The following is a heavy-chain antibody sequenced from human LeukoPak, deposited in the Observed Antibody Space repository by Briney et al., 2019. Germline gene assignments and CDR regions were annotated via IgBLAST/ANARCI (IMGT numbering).Heavy chain of an antibody. CDR3: AKDRHRTVNYFDY. CDR2: ISGSGGST. D-gene: IGHD2-2*01. J-gene: IGHJ4*02. Sequence: GGSLRLSCAASGFTFSSYAMSWVRQAPGKGLEWVSAISGSGGSTYYADSVKGRFTTSRDNSKNTLYLQMNSLRAEDTAVYYCAKDRHRTVNYFDYWGQGTLVTVSS. V-gene: IGHV3-23*01. CDR1: GFTFSSYA.